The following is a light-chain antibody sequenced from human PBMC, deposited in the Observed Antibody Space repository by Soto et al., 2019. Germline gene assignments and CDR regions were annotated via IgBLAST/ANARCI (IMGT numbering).Light chain of an antibody. V-gene: IGKV3-20*01. J-gene: IGKJ1*01. CDR3: QHYGSSGT. Sequence: EIVLTQSPGTLSLSPGERATLSCRASQSVSSSYLAWYQHKPGQAPRLLIYGASSRATGIPDRFSGSGSGTDFTLTISRLEPEDFAVYICQHYGSSGTFGQGTKVDFK. CDR1: QSVSSSY. CDR2: GAS.